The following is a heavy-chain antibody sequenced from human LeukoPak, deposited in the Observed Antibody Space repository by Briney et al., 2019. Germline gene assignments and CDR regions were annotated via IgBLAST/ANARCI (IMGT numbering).Heavy chain of an antibody. CDR3: ARDLGDNWNDYFGAFDI. CDR2: IYSGGST. CDR1: GFTVSSNY. V-gene: IGHV3-66*01. Sequence: GGPLRLSCAASGFTVSSNYMSWVRQAPGKGLEWVSVIYSGGSTYYADSVKGRFTISRDNSKNTLYLQMNSLRAEDTAVYYCARDLGDNWNDYFGAFDIWGQGAMVTVSS. D-gene: IGHD1-1*01. J-gene: IGHJ3*02.